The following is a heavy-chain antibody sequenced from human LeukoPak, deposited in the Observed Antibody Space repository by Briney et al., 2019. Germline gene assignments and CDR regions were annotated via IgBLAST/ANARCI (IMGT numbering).Heavy chain of an antibody. V-gene: IGHV1-69*01. J-gene: IGHJ4*02. Sequence: SVKVSCKASGGTFSSYAISWVRQAPGQGLEWMGGIIPIFGTANYAQKFQGRVTITADESTSTAYMELSSLRSDDTAVYYCARDIVVVVAATLDYWGQGTLVTVSS. CDR3: ARDIVVVVAATLDY. D-gene: IGHD2-15*01. CDR1: GGTFSSYA. CDR2: IIPIFGTA.